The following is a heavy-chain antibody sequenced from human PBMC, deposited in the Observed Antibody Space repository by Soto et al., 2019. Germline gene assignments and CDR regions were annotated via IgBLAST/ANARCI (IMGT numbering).Heavy chain of an antibody. CDR3: ARSGYSFAWGY. V-gene: IGHV3-53*01. CDR2: INSDGST. D-gene: IGHD5-18*01. CDR1: GFLVNSAY. Sequence: VQLVESGGGLIPPGGSLRLSCAASGFLVNSAYMTWVRQAPGKGLEWLSMINSDGSTLYAESVKGRFTISRDNSKNRLDLQMNSLRAEDMAIYYCARSGYSFAWGYWGQGTLVIVTS. J-gene: IGHJ4*02.